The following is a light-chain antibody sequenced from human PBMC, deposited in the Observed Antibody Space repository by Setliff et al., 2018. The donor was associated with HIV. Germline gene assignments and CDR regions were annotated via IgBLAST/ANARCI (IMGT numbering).Light chain of an antibody. CDR3: CSYAGTDTYI. V-gene: IGLV2-11*01. CDR2: DVS. Sequence: QSVLTQPRSVSGSPGQSVTFSCTGSSRDVGAYNYVSWYQQHPGKAPKLIIFDVSRRPSGVPDRFSGSKSGDTASLTISGLQSEDEADYYCCSYAGTDTYIFGTGTRSPS. CDR1: SRDVGAYNY. J-gene: IGLJ1*01.